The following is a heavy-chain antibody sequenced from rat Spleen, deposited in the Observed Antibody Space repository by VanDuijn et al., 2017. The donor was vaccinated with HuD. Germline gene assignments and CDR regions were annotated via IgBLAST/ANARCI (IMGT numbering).Heavy chain of an antibody. J-gene: IGHJ2*01. Sequence: EVQLVESGGGLVQPGSPLRLSCVASGFIFRSNWLNWIRQAPGKGLEWVASISYDGGSTYYRDSVKGRFTISRDNAKSSLYLQMDSLRSEDTATYYCTTGNPLGYWGQGVMVTVSS. CDR3: TTGNPLGY. CDR1: GFIFRSNW. CDR2: ISYDGGST. D-gene: IGHD3-4*01. V-gene: IGHV5-20*01.